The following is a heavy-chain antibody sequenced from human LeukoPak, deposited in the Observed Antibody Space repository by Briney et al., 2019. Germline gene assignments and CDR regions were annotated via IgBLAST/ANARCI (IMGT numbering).Heavy chain of an antibody. J-gene: IGHJ4*02. CDR1: GGSISNYY. CDR2: IYYSGTT. V-gene: IGHV4-59*01. D-gene: IGHD6-13*01. CDR3: ARGVYIAAAQYGY. Sequence: PSETLSLTCTVSGGSISNYYWSWIRQPPGKGLEWIGYIYYSGTTNYNPSLKSRVTISVDTSKNRCSLKLNSVTAADTAVYYCARGVYIAAAQYGYWGQGTLVTVSS.